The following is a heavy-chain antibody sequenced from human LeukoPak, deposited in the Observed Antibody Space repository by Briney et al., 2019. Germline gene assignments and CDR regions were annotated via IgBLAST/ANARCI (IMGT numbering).Heavy chain of an antibody. V-gene: IGHV4-39*07. CDR2: IYDSGST. CDR3: ARVFSGYYSYYFDY. Sequence: SETLSLTCTVSGGSFRSSYYYWGWIRQPPGKGLEWIGSIYDSGSTYYNPSLKSRVTISVDTSKNQFSLKLSSVTAADTAVYYCARVFSGYYSYYFDYWGQGTLVTVSS. D-gene: IGHD3-22*01. CDR1: GGSFRSSYYY. J-gene: IGHJ4*02.